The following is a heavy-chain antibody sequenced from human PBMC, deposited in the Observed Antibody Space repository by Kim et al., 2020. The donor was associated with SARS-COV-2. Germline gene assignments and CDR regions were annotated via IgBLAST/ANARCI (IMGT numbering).Heavy chain of an antibody. CDR3: ARDRGLDYGSQNWFDP. J-gene: IGHJ5*02. Sequence: ASVKVSCKASGYTFTSYYMHWVRQAPGQGLEWMGIINPSGGSTSYAQKFQGRVTMTRDTSTSTVYMELSSLRSEDTAVYYCARDRGLDYGSQNWFDPWGQGTLVTVSS. CDR1: GYTFTSYY. CDR2: INPSGGST. V-gene: IGHV1-46*01. D-gene: IGHD3-10*01.